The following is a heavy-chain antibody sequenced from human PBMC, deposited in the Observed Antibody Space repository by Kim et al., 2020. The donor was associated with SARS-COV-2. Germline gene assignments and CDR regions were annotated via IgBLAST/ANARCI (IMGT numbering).Heavy chain of an antibody. V-gene: IGHV4-59*13. D-gene: IGHD3-9*01. CDR1: GGSISSYY. Sequence: SETLSLTCTVSGGSISSYYWSWIRQPPGKGLEWIGYIYYSGSTNYNPSLKSRVTISVDTSKNQFSLKLSSVTAADTAVYYCARGAYYDILTGYVYYYYYGMDVWGQGTTVTVSS. CDR3: ARGAYYDILTGYVYYYYYGMDV. J-gene: IGHJ6*02. CDR2: IYYSGST.